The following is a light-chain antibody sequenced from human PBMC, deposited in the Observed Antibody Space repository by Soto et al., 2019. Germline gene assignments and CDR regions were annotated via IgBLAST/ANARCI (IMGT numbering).Light chain of an antibody. Sequence: EIVLTQSPGTLSLSPGERATLSCRASQSVSSDYLAWYQQKPGQTPKVLIYRPSSSATGIPDRFSGSGSGTDFTLTISRLEPEDFAVYYCQQYGSSPLTFGGGTKVEIK. CDR3: QQYGSSPLT. J-gene: IGKJ4*01. V-gene: IGKV3-20*01. CDR1: QSVSSDY. CDR2: RPS.